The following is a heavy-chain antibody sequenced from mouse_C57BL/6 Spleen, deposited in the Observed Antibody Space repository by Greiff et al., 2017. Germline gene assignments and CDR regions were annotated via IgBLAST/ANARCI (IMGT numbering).Heavy chain of an antibody. D-gene: IGHD1-1*01. CDR3: ARGFTTGGFAY. V-gene: IGHV1-59*01. Sequence: QVQLQQPGAELVRPGTSVKLSCKASGYTFTSYWMHWVKQRPGQGLEWIGVIDPSDSYTNYNQKFKGKATLTVDTSSSTAYMQPSSLTSEDSAVYYCARGFTTGGFAYWGQGTLVTVSA. J-gene: IGHJ3*01. CDR2: IDPSDSYT. CDR1: GYTFTSYW.